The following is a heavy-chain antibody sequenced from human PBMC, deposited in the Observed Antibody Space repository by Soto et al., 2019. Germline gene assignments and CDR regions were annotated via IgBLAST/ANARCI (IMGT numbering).Heavy chain of an antibody. V-gene: IGHV4-31*03. CDR1: VGSISSGDYY. CDR3: ARMGVHLGELSRNWFDP. J-gene: IGHJ5*02. Sequence: QVQLQESGPGLVKPSQTLSLTCTLSVGSISSGDYYWSWIRHPPGKGLEWIGNIYYSGRTNYNPSLKSRLNISLDTSNNHFCLKLTSVTAADTAVYYCARMGVHLGELSRNWFDPWGQGTLVTVSS. CDR2: IYYSGRT. D-gene: IGHD3-16*02.